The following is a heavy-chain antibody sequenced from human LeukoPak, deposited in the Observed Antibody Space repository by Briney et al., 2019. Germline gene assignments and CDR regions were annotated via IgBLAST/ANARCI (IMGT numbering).Heavy chain of an antibody. Sequence: GGSLRLSCAASGFTFSSYAMHWVRQAPGKGLEWVAVISYDGSNKYYADSVKGRFTISRDNSKNTLYVQMNSLRADDTAVYYCARDIKYYDFWSGSSAANWFDPWGQGTLVTVSS. J-gene: IGHJ5*02. V-gene: IGHV3-30-3*01. CDR3: ARDIKYYDFWSGSSAANWFDP. CDR1: GFTFSSYA. CDR2: ISYDGSNK. D-gene: IGHD3-3*01.